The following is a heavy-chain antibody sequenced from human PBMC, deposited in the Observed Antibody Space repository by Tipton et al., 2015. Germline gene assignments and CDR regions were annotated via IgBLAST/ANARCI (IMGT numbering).Heavy chain of an antibody. D-gene: IGHD2-15*01. CDR2: IWYDGSNK. Sequence: SLRLSCAASGFTFSSYGMHWVRQAPGKGLEWVAVIWYDGSNKYYADSVKGRFTISRDNSKNTLYLQMNSLRAEDTAVYYCARTKYCSGGSCKYYGMDVWGQGTTVTISS. V-gene: IGHV3-33*01. CDR3: ARTKYCSGGSCKYYGMDV. CDR1: GFTFSSYG. J-gene: IGHJ6*02.